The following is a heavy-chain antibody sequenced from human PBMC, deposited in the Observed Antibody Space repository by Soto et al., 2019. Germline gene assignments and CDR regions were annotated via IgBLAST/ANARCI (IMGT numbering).Heavy chain of an antibody. Sequence: GGSLRLSCAASGFTFSSYGMHWVRQAPGKGLEWVAVIWYDGSNKYYADSVKGRFTISRDNSKNTLYLQMNSLRAEDTAVYYCARDPVFGGWYFEYWGQGTLVTVSS. J-gene: IGHJ4*02. CDR1: GFTFSSYG. V-gene: IGHV3-33*01. D-gene: IGHD3-10*02. CDR2: IWYDGSNK. CDR3: ARDPVFGGWYFEY.